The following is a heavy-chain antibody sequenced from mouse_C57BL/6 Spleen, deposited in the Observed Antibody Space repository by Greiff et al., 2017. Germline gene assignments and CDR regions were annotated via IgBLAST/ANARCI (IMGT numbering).Heavy chain of an antibody. V-gene: IGHV6-6*01. CDR2: IRNKANNHAT. Sequence: EVKVEQSGGGLVQPGGSMKLSCAASGFPFSDAWMDWVRQSPEKGLEWVAEIRNKANNHATYYAESVKGRFTISRDDSKSSVYLQMNSLRAEDTGIYYCTRGTTVVADWYFDVWGTGTTVTVSS. CDR1: GFPFSDAW. J-gene: IGHJ1*03. CDR3: TRGTTVVADWYFDV. D-gene: IGHD1-1*01.